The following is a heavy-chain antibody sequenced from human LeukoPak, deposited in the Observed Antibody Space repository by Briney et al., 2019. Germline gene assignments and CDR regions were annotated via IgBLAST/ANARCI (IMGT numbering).Heavy chain of an antibody. Sequence: GGSLRLSCAASGFTFRSFAVSWVRQAPGKGLEWVSVISGSGDSTYYADSVKGRFTISRDNSKSTLYLQMNSLRAEDTAIYYCTKGVVLTIFGMAWHAFDIWGQGTMVTVS. V-gene: IGHV3-23*01. D-gene: IGHD3-3*01. CDR2: ISGSGDST. CDR3: TKGVVLTIFGMAWHAFDI. J-gene: IGHJ3*02. CDR1: GFTFRSFA.